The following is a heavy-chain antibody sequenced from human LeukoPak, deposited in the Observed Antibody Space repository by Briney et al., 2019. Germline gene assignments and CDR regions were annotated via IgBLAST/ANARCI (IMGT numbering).Heavy chain of an antibody. Sequence: PSETLSLTCAVYGGSFSGYYWSWIRQPPGKGLEWIGEINHSGSTNYNPSLKSRVTISVDTSKNQFSLKLSSVTAADTAVYYRARHGPYYYGSGSYRITGRYNYYYYYMDVWGKGTTVTISS. J-gene: IGHJ6*03. D-gene: IGHD3-10*01. CDR2: INHSGST. CDR1: GGSFSGYY. CDR3: ARHGPYYYGSGSYRITGRYNYYYYYMDV. V-gene: IGHV4-34*01.